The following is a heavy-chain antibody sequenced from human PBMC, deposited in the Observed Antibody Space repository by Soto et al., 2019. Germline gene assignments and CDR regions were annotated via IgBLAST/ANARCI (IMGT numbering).Heavy chain of an antibody. D-gene: IGHD2-2*03. Sequence: QVQLVQSGVEVKKPGASVTVSCKASGYTFSNYGISWVRQAPGQGLEWMGWISGYNGNTNYAQNLQGRVTLTTDTSTSTAYMELRSLRSDDTAVYYCARVGQCSSTTCRYYYYGMDVWGQGTTVTVSS. CDR1: GYTFSNYG. J-gene: IGHJ6*02. V-gene: IGHV1-18*01. CDR2: ISGYNGNT. CDR3: ARVGQCSSTTCRYYYYGMDV.